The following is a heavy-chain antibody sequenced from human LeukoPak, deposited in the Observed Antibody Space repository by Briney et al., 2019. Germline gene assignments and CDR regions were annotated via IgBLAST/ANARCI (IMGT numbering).Heavy chain of an antibody. J-gene: IGHJ6*03. Sequence: PGGSLRLSCAASGFTFSSYNMNWVRQAPGQGLEWVSSISTSSCHRYYADPVKGRFTIARDNAKNSLYLQMNSLRAEDTAVYYCARDDYSNYAASYYYYMDVWGKGTTVTVSS. D-gene: IGHD4-11*01. V-gene: IGHV3-21*01. CDR1: GFTFSSYN. CDR2: ISTSSCHR. CDR3: ARDDYSNYAASYYYYMDV.